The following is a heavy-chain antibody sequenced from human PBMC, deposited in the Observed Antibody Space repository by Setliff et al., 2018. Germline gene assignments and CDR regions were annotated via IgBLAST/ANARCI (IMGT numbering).Heavy chain of an antibody. J-gene: IGHJ4*02. CDR1: GGSFSGYY. Sequence: PSETLSLTCAVYGGSFSGYYWSWIRKPQGQGLEWIGEINHSGSTNYNPSLKSRVTISVDTSKNQYYLTLNSVTAADTAVYYCTRETPFEEGGRYFSYYFDYWGQGTLGTVSS. CDR3: TRETPFEEGGRYFSYYFDY. V-gene: IGHV4-34*01. CDR2: INHSGST. D-gene: IGHD1-26*01.